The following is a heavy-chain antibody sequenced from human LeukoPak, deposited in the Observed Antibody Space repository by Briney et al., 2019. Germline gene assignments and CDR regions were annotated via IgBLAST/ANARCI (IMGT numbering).Heavy chain of an antibody. D-gene: IGHD3-10*01. CDR3: AKGPMVRIDY. CDR2: ISGSGTST. V-gene: IGHV3-23*01. Sequence: GGSLRLSCVASGFTFYNSAMNWVRQAPGKGLEWVSGISGSGTSTYYADSVKGRFTISRDNSKNTLYLQMSSLRAEDTAVYYCAKGPMVRIDYWGQGTLVTVSS. CDR1: GFTFYNSA. J-gene: IGHJ4*02.